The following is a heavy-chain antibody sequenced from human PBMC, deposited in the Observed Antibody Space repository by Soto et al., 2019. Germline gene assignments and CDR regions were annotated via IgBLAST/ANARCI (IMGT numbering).Heavy chain of an antibody. D-gene: IGHD3-3*01. J-gene: IGHJ6*02. CDR2: IIPIFGTA. Sequence: ASVKVSCKASGGTFSSYSISWVLQAPGQGLEWMGGIIPIFGTANYAQKFQGRVTITADESTSTAYMELSSLRSEDTAVYYCARGTYYDFWSGFSMDVWGQGTTVTVSS. CDR1: GGTFSSYS. CDR3: ARGTYYDFWSGFSMDV. V-gene: IGHV1-69*13.